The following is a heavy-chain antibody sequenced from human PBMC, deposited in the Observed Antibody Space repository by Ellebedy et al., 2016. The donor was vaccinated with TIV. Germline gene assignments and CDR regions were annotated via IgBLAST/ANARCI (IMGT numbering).Heavy chain of an antibody. CDR2: ISWNSGSI. V-gene: IGHV3-9*01. D-gene: IGHD4-17*01. Sequence: GGSLRLSXAASGFTFDDYAMHWVRQAPGKGLEWVSGISWNSGSIGYADSVKGRFTISRDNAKNSLYLQMNSLRAEDTALYYCVKSTHGDYLGWGDDYWGQGTLVTVSS. CDR3: VKSTHGDYLGWGDDY. J-gene: IGHJ4*02. CDR1: GFTFDDYA.